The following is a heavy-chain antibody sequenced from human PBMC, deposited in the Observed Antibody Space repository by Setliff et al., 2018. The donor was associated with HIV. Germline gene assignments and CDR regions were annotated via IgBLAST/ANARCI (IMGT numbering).Heavy chain of an antibody. CDR1: GGSFSGYC. Sequence: PSETLSLTCAVYGGSFSGYCWSWIRQPAGKGLECIGRIYTSGNTNYNPSLKSLKSRVTMSVDTSKNQFSLKLSSVTAADTAVYYCARDKTAVPRDVDAFDIWGQGTMVTVSS. CDR3: ARDKTAVPRDVDAFDI. D-gene: IGHD6-13*01. CDR2: IYTSGNT. J-gene: IGHJ3*02. V-gene: IGHV4-4*07.